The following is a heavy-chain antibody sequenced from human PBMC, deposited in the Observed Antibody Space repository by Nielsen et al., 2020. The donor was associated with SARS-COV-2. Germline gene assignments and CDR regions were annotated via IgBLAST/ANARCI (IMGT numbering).Heavy chain of an antibody. Sequence: SLKISCAASGFTFDDYAMHWVRQAPGKGLEWVSGISWNSGSIGYADSVKGRFTISRDNAKNSLYLQMNSLRAEDTALYYCAKDDWYFDLWGRGTPVTVSS. CDR1: GFTFDDYA. CDR2: ISWNSGSI. J-gene: IGHJ2*01. V-gene: IGHV3-9*01. CDR3: AKDDWYFDL.